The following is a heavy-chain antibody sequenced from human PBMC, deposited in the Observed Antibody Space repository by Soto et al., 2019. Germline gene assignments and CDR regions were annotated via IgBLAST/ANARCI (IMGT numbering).Heavy chain of an antibody. CDR1: GFTFSSYG. Sequence: GGSLRLSCAASGFTFSSYGMHWVRQAPGKGLEWVAVISYDGSNKYYADSVKGRFTISRDNSKNTLYLQMKSLRAEDTAVYHCAKMLTHYFYGMDVWGQGTTVTVSS. CDR3: AKMLTHYFYGMDV. J-gene: IGHJ6*02. CDR2: ISYDGSNK. D-gene: IGHD3-16*01. V-gene: IGHV3-30*18.